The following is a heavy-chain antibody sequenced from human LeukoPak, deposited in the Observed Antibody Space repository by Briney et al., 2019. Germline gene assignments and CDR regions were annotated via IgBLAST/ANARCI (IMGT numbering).Heavy chain of an antibody. CDR3: ARDRYYDFWSGYSSGGYYYYGMDV. J-gene: IGHJ6*02. CDR2: ISAYNGNT. CDR1: GYTFTGYY. D-gene: IGHD3-3*01. Sequence: ASVKVSCKASGYTFTGYYMHWVRQAPGQGLEWMGWISAYNGNTNYAQKLQGRVTMTTDTSTSTAYMELRSLRSDDTAVYYCARDRYYDFWSGYSSGGYYYYGMDVWGQGTTVTVSS. V-gene: IGHV1-18*04.